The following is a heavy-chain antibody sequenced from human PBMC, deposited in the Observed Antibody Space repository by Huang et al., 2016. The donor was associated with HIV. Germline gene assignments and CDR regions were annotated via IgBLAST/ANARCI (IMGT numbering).Heavy chain of an antibody. CDR3: ARGFGYTSSKNYFDY. CDR1: GYTFINHY. J-gene: IGHJ4*02. Sequence: QVQLVQSGAEVKKPGASVKVSCKASGYTFINHYLHWVRQAPGQGLEWLGIINPSGGSTTYAQKFQGRVTLTRDTSTTAVYMGLSSLGAEDTAVYYCARGFGYTSSKNYFDYWGQGTLVIVSS. V-gene: IGHV1-46*03. CDR2: INPSGGST. D-gene: IGHD6-13*01.